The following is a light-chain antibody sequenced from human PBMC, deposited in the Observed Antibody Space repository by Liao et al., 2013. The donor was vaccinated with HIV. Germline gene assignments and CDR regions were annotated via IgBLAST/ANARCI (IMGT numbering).Light chain of an antibody. Sequence: SYELTQPPSVSVSPGQTASIACSGDKLGDKYANWYQHKPGQSPVLLIYQDSLRPSGIPERFSGSNSGNTATLTINRVEAGDEADYYCQVWDSSNDYLVFGGGTKLTVL. CDR2: QDS. V-gene: IGLV3-1*01. CDR1: KLGDKY. CDR3: QVWDSSNDYLV. J-gene: IGLJ2*01.